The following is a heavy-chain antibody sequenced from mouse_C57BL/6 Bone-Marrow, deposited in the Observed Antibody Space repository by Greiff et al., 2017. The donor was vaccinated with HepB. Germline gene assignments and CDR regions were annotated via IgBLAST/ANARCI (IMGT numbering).Heavy chain of an antibody. Sequence: VHVKQSGPVLVKPGASVKMSCKASGYTFTDYYMNWVKQSHGKSLEWIGVINPYNGGTSYNQKFKGKATLTVDKSSSTAYMELNSLTSEDSAVYYCARWDWDFAYWGQGTLVTVSA. CDR3: ARWDWDFAY. V-gene: IGHV1-19*01. J-gene: IGHJ3*01. D-gene: IGHD4-1*01. CDR1: GYTFTDYY. CDR2: INPYNGGT.